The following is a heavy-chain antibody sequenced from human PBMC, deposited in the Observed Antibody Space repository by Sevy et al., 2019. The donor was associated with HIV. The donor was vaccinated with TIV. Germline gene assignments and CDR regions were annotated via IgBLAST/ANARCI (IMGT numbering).Heavy chain of an antibody. CDR3: ARDPVGATNWFDP. V-gene: IGHV1-2*02. Sequence: ASVKVSCKASGYTFTGYYIHWVRQARGQGLEWMGWINPKSGGTNYAQKFQGRVTMTSDTSISTAYMELGRLTSDDTAVYYCARDPVGATNWFDPWGQGTLVTVSS. D-gene: IGHD1-26*01. J-gene: IGHJ5*02. CDR1: GYTFTGYY. CDR2: INPKSGGT.